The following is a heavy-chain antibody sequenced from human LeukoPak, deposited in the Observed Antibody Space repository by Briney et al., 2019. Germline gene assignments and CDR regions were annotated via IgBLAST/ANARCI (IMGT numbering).Heavy chain of an antibody. CDR2: ISGSSSSI. V-gene: IGHV3-48*04. J-gene: IGHJ4*02. Sequence: GGSLRLSCAASGFTFSTYSMNWVRQAPGKGLEWVSYISGSSSSIYYADSVKGRFTISRDNAKNSVYLQMNSLRAEDTAVYYCSGRGVGATITDYWGQGTLVTVSS. D-gene: IGHD1-26*01. CDR3: SGRGVGATITDY. CDR1: GFTFSTYS.